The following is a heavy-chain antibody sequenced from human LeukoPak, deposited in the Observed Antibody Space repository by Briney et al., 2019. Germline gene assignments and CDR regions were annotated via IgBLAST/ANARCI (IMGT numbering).Heavy chain of an antibody. J-gene: IGHJ6*03. CDR2: FRTGGST. CDR1: GVSISTFY. D-gene: IGHD1-7*01. CDR3: ARDTTGATIDYYYYMDI. V-gene: IGHV4-4*07. Sequence: SETLSLTCTVSGVSISTFYWSWVRQPAGKGLEWIGRFRTGGSTGYNPSLKSRVTVSFDESNNQSSLTLSSVTAADTAVYYCARDTTGATIDYYYYMDIWGKGTTVTVSS.